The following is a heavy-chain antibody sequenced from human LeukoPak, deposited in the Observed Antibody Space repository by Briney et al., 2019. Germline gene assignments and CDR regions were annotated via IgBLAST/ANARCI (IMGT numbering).Heavy chain of an antibody. CDR1: GGSISSYY. Sequence: SETLSLTCTVPGGSISSYYWSWIRQPPGKGLEWIGYIYYSGSTNYNPSLKSRVTISVDTSKNQFSLKLSSVTAADTAVYYCARDANDFWSGYLSPWGQGTLVTVSS. D-gene: IGHD3-3*01. V-gene: IGHV4-59*01. CDR3: ARDANDFWSGYLSP. CDR2: IYYSGST. J-gene: IGHJ4*02.